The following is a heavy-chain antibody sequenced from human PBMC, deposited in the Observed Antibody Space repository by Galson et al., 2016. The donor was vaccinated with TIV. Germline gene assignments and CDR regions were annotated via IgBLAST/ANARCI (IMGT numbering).Heavy chain of an antibody. D-gene: IGHD2-8*02. CDR2: INSDGTNT. V-gene: IGHV3-74*01. J-gene: IGHJ2*01. CDR1: GFSFRRYW. Sequence: SLRLSCAASGFSFRRYWVHWVRQAPGKGLVWVSHINSDGTNTNFADSVKGRFDISRDNAKNTLDLQMNGLTADDTAVYYCARGPGYCTGGVCYSNWYFDLWGRGTLVTVSS. CDR3: ARGPGYCTGGVCYSNWYFDL.